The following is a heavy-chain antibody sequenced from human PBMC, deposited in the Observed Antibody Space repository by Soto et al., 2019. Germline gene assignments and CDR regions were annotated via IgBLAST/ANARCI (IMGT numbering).Heavy chain of an antibody. CDR1: GGSISSSSYY. Sequence: QLQLQESGPGLVKPSETLSLTCTVSGGSISSSSYYWGWIRQPPGKGLEWIGRIYYSGSTYYNPYLKSRVTISVDTSKTQFSLKLSSVTAADTAVYYCARRGSSSWYGYWGQGTLVTVSS. CDR3: ARRGSSSWYGY. D-gene: IGHD6-13*01. CDR2: IYYSGST. J-gene: IGHJ4*02. V-gene: IGHV4-39*01.